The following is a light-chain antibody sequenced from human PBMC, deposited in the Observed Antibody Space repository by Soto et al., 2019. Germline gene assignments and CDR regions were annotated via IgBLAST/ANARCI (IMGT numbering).Light chain of an antibody. Sequence: QSALTQPASVSGSPGQSITISCTRPSSDVGGFNYVSWYQQHPGKAPKLMIYEVSNRPSGVSTRFSGSKSGNTASLTISGLQAEDEADYYCSSLGVFGTGTKVTVL. CDR3: SSLGV. CDR1: SSDVGGFNY. J-gene: IGLJ1*01. V-gene: IGLV2-14*01. CDR2: EVS.